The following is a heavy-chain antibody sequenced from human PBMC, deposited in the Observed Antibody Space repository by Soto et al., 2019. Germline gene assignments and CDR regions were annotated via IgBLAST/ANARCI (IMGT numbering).Heavy chain of an antibody. J-gene: IGHJ4*02. CDR2: IIPILGIA. CDR3: ARAVYCSGGSCYFNLFDY. V-gene: IGHV1-69*02. Sequence: QVQLVQSGAEVKKPGSSVKVSCKASGGTFSSYTISWVRQAPGQGLEWMGRIIPILGIANYAQKFQGRVTITADKSTSTAYMERSSLRSEDTAVYYCARAVYCSGGSCYFNLFDYWGQGTLVTVSS. D-gene: IGHD2-15*01. CDR1: GGTFSSYT.